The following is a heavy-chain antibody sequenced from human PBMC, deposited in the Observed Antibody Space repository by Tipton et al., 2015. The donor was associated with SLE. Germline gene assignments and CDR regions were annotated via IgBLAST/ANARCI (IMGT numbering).Heavy chain of an antibody. CDR3: ARHVGGFWSGSSFDD. D-gene: IGHD3-3*01. CDR1: GASISSYF. J-gene: IGHJ4*02. V-gene: IGHV4-59*08. Sequence: TLSLTCTVSGASISSYFWSWIRQPPGKGLEWIGYIDYSGSTSYNPSVKSRVTISVDTSKNQFSLNLSSVTAADTAVYYCARHVGGFWSGSSFDDWGQGTRVTVSS. CDR2: IDYSGST.